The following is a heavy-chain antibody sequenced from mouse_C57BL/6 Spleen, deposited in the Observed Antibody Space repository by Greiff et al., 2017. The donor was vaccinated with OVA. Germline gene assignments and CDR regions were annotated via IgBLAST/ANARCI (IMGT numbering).Heavy chain of an antibody. CDR2: IHPNSGST. CDR3: ARVYDDDGFAY. D-gene: IGHD2-4*01. V-gene: IGHV1-64*01. J-gene: IGHJ3*01. Sequence: QVQLQQPGAELVKPGASVKLSCKASGYTFTSYWMHWVKQRPGQGLEWIGMIHPNSGSTNYNEKFKSKATLTVDKSSSTAYMQLSSLTSEDSAVYYCARVYDDDGFAYWGQGTLVTVSA. CDR1: GYTFTSYW.